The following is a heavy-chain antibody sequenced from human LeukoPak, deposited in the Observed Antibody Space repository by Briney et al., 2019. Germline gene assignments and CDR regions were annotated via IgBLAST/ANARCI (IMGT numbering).Heavy chain of an antibody. J-gene: IGHJ4*02. CDR1: GGSIGSSNC. V-gene: IGHV4-4*02. Sequence: PSGTLSLTSAVSGGSIGSSNCGSWVRQPPGKGREGSGKTYHSGSTNYNPSLKSRVTISVDKSKNQFSLKLSSVTAADTAVYYCARGPVRYSSGFGYWGREPWSPSPQ. D-gene: IGHD6-19*01. CDR2: TYHSGST. CDR3: ARGPVRYSSGFGY.